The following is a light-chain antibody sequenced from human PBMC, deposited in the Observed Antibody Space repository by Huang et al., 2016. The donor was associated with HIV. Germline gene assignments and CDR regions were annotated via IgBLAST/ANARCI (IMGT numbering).Light chain of an antibody. Sequence: EIVMTQSPAILSVSPGERATLSCRASQSVISHFAWYQQKPGQAPRLLIYGASTRATGIPARFNGSVSGTEFTLTISSLQPEDFAIYYCQQYNNWLYTFGQGTKVEIK. J-gene: IGKJ2*01. CDR3: QQYNNWLYT. CDR1: QSVISH. V-gene: IGKV3-15*01. CDR2: GAS.